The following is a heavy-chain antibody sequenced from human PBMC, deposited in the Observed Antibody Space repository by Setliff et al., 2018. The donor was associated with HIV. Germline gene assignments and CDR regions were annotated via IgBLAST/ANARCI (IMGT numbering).Heavy chain of an antibody. CDR3: ARDLKRPNSNFWGGYPIPFDS. Sequence: GASVKVSCKASGYTFTSYPMNWVRQAPGQGLELMGWINTNTGNPTYAQGFTGRSVFSLDTSVSTAYLQISSLKAEDTAVYFCARDLKRPNSNFWGGYPIPFDSWGQGTLVTVSS. CDR2: INTNTGNP. CDR1: GYTFTSYP. V-gene: IGHV7-4-1*02. J-gene: IGHJ4*02. D-gene: IGHD3-3*01.